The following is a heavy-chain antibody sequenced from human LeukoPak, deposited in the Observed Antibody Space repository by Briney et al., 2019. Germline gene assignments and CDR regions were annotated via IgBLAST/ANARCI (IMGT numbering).Heavy chain of an antibody. CDR1: GFTFSSYG. CDR2: ISYDGSNK. Sequence: GGSLRLSCAASGFTFSSYGMHWVRQAPGKGLEWVAVISYDGSNKYYADSAKGRFTISRDNSKNTLYLQMNSLRAEDTAVYYCAKAYYDILTGYYSGDLDYWGQGTLVTVSS. J-gene: IGHJ4*02. V-gene: IGHV3-30*18. CDR3: AKAYYDILTGYYSGDLDY. D-gene: IGHD3-9*01.